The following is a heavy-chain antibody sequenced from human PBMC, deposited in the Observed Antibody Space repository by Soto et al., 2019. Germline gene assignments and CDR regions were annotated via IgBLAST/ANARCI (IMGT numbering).Heavy chain of an antibody. CDR3: ARVWGGAFDF. CDR1: GGSISSYY. CDR2: IYYSGST. J-gene: IGHJ3*01. D-gene: IGHD3-10*01. V-gene: IGHV4-59*01. Sequence: PSETLSLTCPVSGGSISSYYWSWIRQPPGKGLEWIGYIYYSGSTNYNPSLKSRVTISVDTSKNRFSLRLSSVTAADTAVYYCARVWGGAFDFWGQGTMVTVSS.